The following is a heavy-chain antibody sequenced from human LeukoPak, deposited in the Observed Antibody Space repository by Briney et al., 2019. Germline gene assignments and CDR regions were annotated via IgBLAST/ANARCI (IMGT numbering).Heavy chain of an antibody. CDR1: GGSISSGDYY. CDR2: IYYSGST. V-gene: IGHV4-30-4*01. J-gene: IGHJ4*02. CDR3: ARKFWFGESLDY. Sequence: PSETLSLTCTVSGGSISSGDYYWRWSRQPPGKGLEWIVYIYYSGSTYYNPSLKSRVTISVDTSKNQFSLKLSSVTAADTAVYYCARKFWFGESLDYWGQGTLVTVSS. D-gene: IGHD3-10*01.